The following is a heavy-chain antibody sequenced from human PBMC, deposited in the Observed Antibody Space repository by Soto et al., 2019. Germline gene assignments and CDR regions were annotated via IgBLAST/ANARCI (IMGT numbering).Heavy chain of an antibody. CDR2: ISGSSGYT. V-gene: IGHV3-11*06. J-gene: IGHJ6*02. D-gene: IGHD3-10*01. CDR1: GFTFSDSY. Sequence: QVQLVESGGGLVKPGGSLRLSCAASGFTFSDSYMSWIRQAPGKGLQWVAYISGSSGYTGYADSVKGRFTISRDNAKNSLYLQMNSLRAEDTAVYCCARDRGGYGPPDVWGQGTTVTVSS. CDR3: ARDRGGYGPPDV.